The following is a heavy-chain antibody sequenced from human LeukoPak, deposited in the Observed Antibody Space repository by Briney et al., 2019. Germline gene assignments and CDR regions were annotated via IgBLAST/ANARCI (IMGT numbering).Heavy chain of an antibody. J-gene: IGHJ3*02. D-gene: IGHD3-22*01. CDR1: GFTLSSYS. Sequence: GSLRLSCVVSGFTLSSYSMNWVRQAPGKGLEWVSYISSSSSTIYYADSVKGRFTISRDNAKNSLYLQMHSLRAEDTAVYYCARGGAVKDSSGFYQDAFDIWGQGTMVIVSS. CDR2: ISSSSSTI. V-gene: IGHV3-48*01. CDR3: ARGGAVKDSSGFYQDAFDI.